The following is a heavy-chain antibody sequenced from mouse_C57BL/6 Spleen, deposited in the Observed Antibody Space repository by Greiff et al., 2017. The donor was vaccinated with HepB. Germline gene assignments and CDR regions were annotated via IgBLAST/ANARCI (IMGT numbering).Heavy chain of an antibody. D-gene: IGHD1-1*01. Sequence: QVQLKQSGPELVKPGASVKISCKASGYAFSSSWMNWVKQRPGKGLEWIGRIYPGDGDTNYNGKFKGKATLTADKSSSTAYMQLSSLTSEDSAVYVCANYYGSNWYFDVWGTGTTVTVSS. V-gene: IGHV1-82*01. CDR3: ANYYGSNWYFDV. J-gene: IGHJ1*03. CDR2: IYPGDGDT. CDR1: GYAFSSSW.